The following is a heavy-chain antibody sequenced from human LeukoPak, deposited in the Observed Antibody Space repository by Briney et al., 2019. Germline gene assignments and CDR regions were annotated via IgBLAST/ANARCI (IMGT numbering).Heavy chain of an antibody. CDR1: GFTFSSYG. V-gene: IGHV3-66*01. D-gene: IGHD5-12*01. CDR3: AWRSGYEIAFDY. CDR2: IYSGGST. Sequence: GGSLRLSCAASGFTFSSYGMSWVRQAPGKGLEWVSVIYSGGSTYYADSVKGRFTISRDNSKNTLYLQMNSLRAEDTAVYYCAWRSGYEIAFDYWGQGTLVTVSS. J-gene: IGHJ4*02.